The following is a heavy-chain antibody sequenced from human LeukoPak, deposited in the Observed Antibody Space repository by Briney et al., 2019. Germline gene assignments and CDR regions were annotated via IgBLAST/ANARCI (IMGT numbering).Heavy chain of an antibody. V-gene: IGHV3-23*01. CDR2: ISGSGGTT. J-gene: IGHJ4*02. CDR3: ANEVRPNDY. D-gene: IGHD4/OR15-4a*01. CDR1: GFTFSSYA. Sequence: PGGSLRLSCAASGFTFSSYAMNWVRQAPGKGLEWVSSISGSGGTTSYADSVKGRFTISRDNSKNTLYLQMNSLRAEDTALYFCANEVRPNDYWGRGTLVTVSS.